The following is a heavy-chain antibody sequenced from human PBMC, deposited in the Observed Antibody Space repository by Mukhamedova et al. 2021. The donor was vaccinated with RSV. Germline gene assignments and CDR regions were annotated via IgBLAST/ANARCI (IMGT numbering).Heavy chain of an antibody. CDR3: TVYSPFDY. D-gene: IGHD4-11*01. Sequence: GKGLEWVGRIKSKSEGGTTDYAAPVKGRFTISRDDSKNTLYPQMNSLRTEDSAVYYCTVYSPFDYWGQGTLVTVSS. J-gene: IGHJ4*02. CDR2: IKSKSEGGTT. V-gene: IGHV3-15*01.